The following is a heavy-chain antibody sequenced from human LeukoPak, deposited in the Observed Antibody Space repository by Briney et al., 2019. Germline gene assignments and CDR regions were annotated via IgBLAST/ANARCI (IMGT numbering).Heavy chain of an antibody. CDR2: ISAYNGNT. Sequence: ASVKVSCKASGYTFTSYGISWVRQAPGQGLEWMGWISAYNGNTNYAQKLQGRVTMTTDTSTSTAYMELRSLRSDDTAVYYCASTAWPNKSFDYWGQGTLVTVSS. CDR3: ASTAWPNKSFDY. V-gene: IGHV1-18*01. CDR1: GYTFTSYG. D-gene: IGHD1/OR15-1a*01. J-gene: IGHJ4*02.